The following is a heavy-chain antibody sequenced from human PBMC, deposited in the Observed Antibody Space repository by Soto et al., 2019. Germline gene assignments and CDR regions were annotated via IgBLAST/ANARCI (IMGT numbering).Heavy chain of an antibody. CDR3: ATVGYDSSGYYPP. CDR2: FDPEDGET. D-gene: IGHD3-22*01. CDR1: GYTLTKLY. V-gene: IGHV1-24*01. J-gene: IGHJ5*02. Sequence: ASVKVSCEVSGYTLTKLYRPRVRQTPRKGLEWMGGFDPEDGETIYAQKSQGRVTMPEDTSTDTAYMELSSLRSEDTAVYYCATVGYDSSGYYPPWGQGTRVSDSS.